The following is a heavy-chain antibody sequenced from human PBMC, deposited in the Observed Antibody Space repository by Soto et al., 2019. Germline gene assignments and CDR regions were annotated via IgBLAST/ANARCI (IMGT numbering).Heavy chain of an antibody. Sequence: QVQLVESGGGVVQPGRSLRLSCAASGFTFSSYGMHWVRQAPGKGLEWVAVISYDGSNKYYADSVKGRFTISRDNSKNEAEGERHSLRAAATAVDYCAKEGGRSSLTPDFCYRGPGTLVTLSS. D-gene: IGHD3-3*01. J-gene: IGHJ4*02. CDR1: GFTFSSYG. V-gene: IGHV3-30*18. CDR3: AKEGGRSSLTPDFCY. CDR2: ISYDGSNK.